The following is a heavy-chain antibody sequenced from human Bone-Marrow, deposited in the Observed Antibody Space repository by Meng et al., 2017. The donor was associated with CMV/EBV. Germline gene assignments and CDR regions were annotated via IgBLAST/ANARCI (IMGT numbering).Heavy chain of an antibody. V-gene: IGHV3-48*04. J-gene: IGHJ4*02. Sequence: EYLKIPFQASGCTFRRYSMNWVRQAPGKGLAWVSYISSSRRTIYYASSVKGRFTISRDNAKKLLYLQMNCLRAEDTAVSYCARDSPRTSYCSSTSCYFDYWGQGTLVTVSS. CDR3: ARDSPRTSYCSSTSCYFDY. CDR1: GCTFRRYS. CDR2: ISSSRRTI. D-gene: IGHD2-2*01.